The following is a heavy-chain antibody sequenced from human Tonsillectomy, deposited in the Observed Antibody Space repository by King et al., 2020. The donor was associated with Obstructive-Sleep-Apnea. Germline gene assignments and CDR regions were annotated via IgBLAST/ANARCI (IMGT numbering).Heavy chain of an antibody. CDR3: AREGSSSWYGLLYYYGMDV. CDR1: GFTFSNYA. CDR2: ISYDGSNK. J-gene: IGHJ6*02. Sequence: VQLVESGGGVVQPGRSLRLSCAASGFTFSNYAMHWVRQAPGKGLEWVAVISYDGSNKYYADSVNGRFTISRDNSKNTLYLQMNSLRAEDTVVYYCAREGSSSWYGLLYYYGMDVWGQGTTVTVSS. V-gene: IGHV3-30*04. D-gene: IGHD6-13*01.